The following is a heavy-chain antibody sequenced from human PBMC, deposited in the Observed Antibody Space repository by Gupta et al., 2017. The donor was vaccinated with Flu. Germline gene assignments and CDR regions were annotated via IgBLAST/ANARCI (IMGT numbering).Heavy chain of an antibody. D-gene: IGHD3-10*01. CDR2: ISSSGSTI. Sequence: EVQLVESGGGLVQPGGSLRLSCAASGFTFSSYEMNWVRQAPGKGLEWVSYISSSGSTIYYADSVKGRFTISRDNAKNSLYLQMNSLRAEDTAVYYCVNSRRWFGELFSFYFDYWGQGTLVTVSS. V-gene: IGHV3-48*03. CDR1: GFTFSSYE. CDR3: VNSRRWFGELFSFYFDY. J-gene: IGHJ4*02.